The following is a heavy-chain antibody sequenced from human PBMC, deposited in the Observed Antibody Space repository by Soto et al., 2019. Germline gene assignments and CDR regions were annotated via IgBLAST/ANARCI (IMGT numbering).Heavy chain of an antibody. Sequence: EVQLWEFGGGLVQPGRSLRLSCAASGFTFSNHAMTWVRQAPGKGLEWVAHISGSGGVTQFADSVKGRLTISRDNSKNTVSLQMSSLRAEDTAVYYCASSRNDYNSHAFDIWGQGTMVTVSS. J-gene: IGHJ3*02. CDR3: ASSRNDYNSHAFDI. V-gene: IGHV3-23*01. CDR1: GFTFSNHA. CDR2: ISGSGGVT. D-gene: IGHD4-4*01.